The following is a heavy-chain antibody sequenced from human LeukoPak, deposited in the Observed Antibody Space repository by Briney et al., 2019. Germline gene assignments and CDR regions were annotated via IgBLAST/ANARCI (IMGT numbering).Heavy chain of an antibody. CDR1: GGSISSGDYY. CDR2: IYYSGST. Sequence: SETLSLTCTVSGGSISSGDYYWSWIRQPPGKGLEWIGYIYYSGSTYYNPSLKSRVTISVDTFKNQFSLKLSSVTAADTAVYYCARYTMTDAFEIWGQGTMVTVSS. J-gene: IGHJ3*02. CDR3: ARYTMTDAFEI. V-gene: IGHV4-30-4*01. D-gene: IGHD3-22*01.